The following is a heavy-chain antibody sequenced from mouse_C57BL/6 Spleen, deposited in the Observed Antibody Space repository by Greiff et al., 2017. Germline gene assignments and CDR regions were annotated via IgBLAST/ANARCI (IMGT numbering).Heavy chain of an antibody. CDR2: IDPETGGT. J-gene: IGHJ3*01. CDR3: TNYCYGSIYGVAY. V-gene: IGHV1-15*01. D-gene: IGHD1-1*01. CDR1: GYTFTDYE. Sequence: QVQLQQSGAELVRPGASVTLSCKASGYTFTDYEMHWVKQTPVHGLEWIGAIDPETGGTAYNQKFNGKAILTADKSSSTAYMELRGLTSEDSAVYYCTNYCYGSIYGVAYWGQATLVTVSA.